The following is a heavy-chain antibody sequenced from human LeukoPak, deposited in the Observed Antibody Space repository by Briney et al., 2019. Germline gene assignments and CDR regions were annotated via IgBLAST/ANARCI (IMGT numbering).Heavy chain of an antibody. CDR2: IYPGDSDT. V-gene: IGHV5-51*01. CDR3: ARQGAAGKYYYYYMDV. CDR1: GYSFTSYW. J-gene: IGHJ6*03. Sequence: KLGESLKISCKGSGYSFTSYWIGWVRQLPGKGLEWMGIIYPGDSDTRYSPSFQGQVTISADKSISTAYLQWSSLKASDTAMYYCARQGAAGKYYYYYMDVWGKGTTVTVSS. D-gene: IGHD6-13*01.